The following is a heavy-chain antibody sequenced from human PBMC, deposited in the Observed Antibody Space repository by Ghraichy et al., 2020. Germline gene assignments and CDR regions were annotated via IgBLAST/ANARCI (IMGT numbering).Heavy chain of an antibody. CDR3: ATIAVAGTGSFDN. V-gene: IGHV4-31*03. CDR1: GGSISDGGFY. CDR2: SYGSGRP. D-gene: IGHD6-19*01. Sequence: LRLSCTVSGGSISDGGFYWSWLRQHTGKGLDWYGYSYGSGRPNSNPSLGRRVTISLDTSDNEFSLRLSSVTAADTAVYYCATIAVAGTGSFDNWGQGAIVTGSS. J-gene: IGHJ4*02.